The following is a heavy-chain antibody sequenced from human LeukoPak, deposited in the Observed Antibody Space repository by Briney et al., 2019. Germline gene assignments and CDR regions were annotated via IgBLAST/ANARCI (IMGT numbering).Heavy chain of an antibody. Sequence: ASVKVSCKASGYTFTSYAMNWVRQAPGQGLEWMGWMNPNSGNTGYAQKFQGRVTMTRNTSISTAYMELSSLRSEDTAVYYCARAFYGVYYYYYMDVWGKGTTVTISS. J-gene: IGHJ6*03. V-gene: IGHV1-8*02. CDR2: MNPNSGNT. CDR3: ARAFYGVYYYYYMDV. D-gene: IGHD4/OR15-4a*01. CDR1: GYTFTSYA.